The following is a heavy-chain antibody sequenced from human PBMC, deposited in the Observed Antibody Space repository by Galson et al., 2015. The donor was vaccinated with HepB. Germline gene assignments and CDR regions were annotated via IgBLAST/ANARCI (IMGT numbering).Heavy chain of an antibody. V-gene: IGHV4-59*08. CDR1: SSSISSYY. D-gene: IGHD6-13*01. Sequence: ETLSLTCTVSSSSISSYYWSWIRQPPGKGLEWIGYIYYSGSTNYNPSLKSRVTISVDTPKNQFSLKLSSVTAADTAVYYCARHRRQQLPPDAFDIWGQGTMVTVSS. CDR3: ARHRRQQLPPDAFDI. J-gene: IGHJ3*02. CDR2: IYYSGST.